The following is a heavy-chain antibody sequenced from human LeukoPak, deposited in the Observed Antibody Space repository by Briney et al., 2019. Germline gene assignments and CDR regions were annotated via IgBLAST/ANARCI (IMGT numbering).Heavy chain of an antibody. CDR2: IYYSGST. D-gene: IGHD5-12*01. CDR1: GDSISSSSYY. Sequence: PSETLSLTCTVSGDSISSSSYYWGWIRQSAGKGLEWIGTIYYSGSTYYNPSLKSRVTISVDTSKNHFSLKLSSVTATDTAVYYCARTLSAYGGYDWYFFDYWGQGTLVTVSS. J-gene: IGHJ4*02. CDR3: ARTLSAYGGYDWYFFDY. V-gene: IGHV4-39*02.